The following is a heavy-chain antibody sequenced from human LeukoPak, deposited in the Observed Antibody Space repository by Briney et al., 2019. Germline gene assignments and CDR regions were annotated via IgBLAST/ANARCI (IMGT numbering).Heavy chain of an antibody. CDR1: GGSISRSSYY. CDR3: ARVVVAATPDYNWFDP. V-gene: IGHV4-39*07. J-gene: IGHJ5*02. CDR2: LYYSVNT. Sequence: SETLSLTCSVSGGSISRSSYYWGWIRQPPGKGLEWIVSLYYSVNTYYNPSLKSRVTISVDRSKNQFSLKLSSVTAADTAVYYCARVVVAATPDYNWFDPWGQGTLVTVSS. D-gene: IGHD2-15*01.